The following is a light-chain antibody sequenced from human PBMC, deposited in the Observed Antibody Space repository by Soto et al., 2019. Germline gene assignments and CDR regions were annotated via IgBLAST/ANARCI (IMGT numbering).Light chain of an antibody. CDR1: QDIAIY. Sequence: IQLTQSPSSLSACVGDRVTLTGLASQDIAIYLAWYQQKPGEAPKLLIYAASTLYGGVPSRFSGSGSGTDFALTITSLQAEDFATYYCQQLRMYPSTFGGGTKVDIK. V-gene: IGKV1-9*01. CDR2: AAS. CDR3: QQLRMYPST. J-gene: IGKJ4*01.